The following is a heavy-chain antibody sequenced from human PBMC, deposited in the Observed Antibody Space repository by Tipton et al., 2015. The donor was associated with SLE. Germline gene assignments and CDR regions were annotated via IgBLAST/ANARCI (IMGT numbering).Heavy chain of an antibody. CDR1: GLTFSSYA. J-gene: IGHJ4*02. D-gene: IGHD6-6*01. V-gene: IGHV3-23*01. CDR3: ARDSKLTNSSPLIDY. Sequence: SLRLSCAASGLTFSSYALTWVRQAPGKGLEWVSVISTSGDRSSYAGSVKGRFTISRDNAKNSLYLQMNSLRAEDTAVYYCARDSKLTNSSPLIDYWGQGTLVTVSS. CDR2: ISTSGDRS.